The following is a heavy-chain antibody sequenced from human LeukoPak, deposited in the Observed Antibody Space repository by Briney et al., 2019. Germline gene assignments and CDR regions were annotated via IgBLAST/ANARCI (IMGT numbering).Heavy chain of an antibody. Sequence: GGSLRLSCAASGFTFSSYEMNWVRQAPGKGLEWVSYISSSGSTIYYADSVKGRFTISRDNAKNSLYLQMNSLRAEDTAVYYCARSVVEYYYYYMDVWGKGTTVTVSS. CDR3: ARSVVEYYYYYMDV. V-gene: IGHV3-48*03. J-gene: IGHJ6*03. CDR1: GFTFSSYE. CDR2: ISSSGSTI. D-gene: IGHD4-23*01.